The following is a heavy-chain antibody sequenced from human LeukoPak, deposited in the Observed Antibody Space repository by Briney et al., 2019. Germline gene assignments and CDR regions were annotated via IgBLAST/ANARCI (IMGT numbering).Heavy chain of an antibody. CDR2: INHSGST. J-gene: IGHJ4*02. V-gene: IGHV4-34*01. D-gene: IGHD2/OR15-2a*01. Sequence: SETLSLTCAVYGGSFSGYYWSWIRQPPGKGLEWIGEINHSGSTNYNPSLKSRVTISVDTSKNQFSLKLSSVTAADTAVYYCASSVRRSRFDYWGQGTLVTVSS. CDR3: ASSVRRSRFDY. CDR1: GGSFSGYY.